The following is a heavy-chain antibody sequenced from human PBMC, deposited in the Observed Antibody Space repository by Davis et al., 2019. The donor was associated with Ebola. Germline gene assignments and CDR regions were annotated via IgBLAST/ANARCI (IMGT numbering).Heavy chain of an antibody. D-gene: IGHD3-3*01. CDR1: GASISSYY. V-gene: IGHV4-34*01. CDR2: INHSGTT. Sequence: SETLSLTCTVSGASISSYYWSWFRQPPGKGLEWIGEINHSGTTNYDPSLKSRVTISVDTSKNQFSLKLSSVTAADTAVYYCARFGYYRGYYGMDVWGQGTTVTVSS. CDR3: ARFGYYRGYYGMDV. J-gene: IGHJ6*02.